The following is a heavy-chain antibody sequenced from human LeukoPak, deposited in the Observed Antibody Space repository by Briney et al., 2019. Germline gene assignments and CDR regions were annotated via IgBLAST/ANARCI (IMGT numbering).Heavy chain of an antibody. CDR3: ARDHSPPPSYSSSGYYYLGAFDI. V-gene: IGHV4-59*11. CDR1: GGSISSHY. Sequence: SETLSLTCTVSGGSISSHYWSWIRQPPGKGLERIGYIYYSGSTNYNPSLKSRVTISVDTSKNQFSLKLSSVTAADTAVYYCARDHSPPPSYSSSGYYYLGAFDIWGQGTMVTVSS. J-gene: IGHJ3*02. D-gene: IGHD3-22*01. CDR2: IYYSGST.